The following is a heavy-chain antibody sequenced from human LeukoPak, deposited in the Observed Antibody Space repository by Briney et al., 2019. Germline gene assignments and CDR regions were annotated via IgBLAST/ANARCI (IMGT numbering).Heavy chain of an antibody. J-gene: IGHJ4*02. CDR3: AKDLILVLPAAYGY. V-gene: IGHV3-23*01. D-gene: IGHD2-2*01. Sequence: TGGSLRLSCAASGSFSSYVMTWVRQAPGRGLEWVSTLSASGGSTYYADSVKGRFTISRDNSKNTLYLQMSSLRAEDTAVYFCAKDLILVLPAAYGYWGQGTLVTVSS. CDR1: GSFSSYV. CDR2: LSASGGST.